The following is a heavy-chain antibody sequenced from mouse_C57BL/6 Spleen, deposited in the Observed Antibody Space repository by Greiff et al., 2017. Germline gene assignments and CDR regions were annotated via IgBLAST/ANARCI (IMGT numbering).Heavy chain of an antibody. CDR2: IDPETGGT. CDR1: GYTFTDYE. Sequence: QVQLQQSGAELVRPGASVTLSCKASGYTFTDYEMHWVKQTPVHGLEWIGAIDPETGGTAYNQKFKGKAILTADKSSSTAYRELRSLTSEDSAVYYWTRKNDYDGFAYWGQGTLVTVSA. V-gene: IGHV1-15*01. CDR3: TRKNDYDGFAY. J-gene: IGHJ3*01. D-gene: IGHD2-4*01.